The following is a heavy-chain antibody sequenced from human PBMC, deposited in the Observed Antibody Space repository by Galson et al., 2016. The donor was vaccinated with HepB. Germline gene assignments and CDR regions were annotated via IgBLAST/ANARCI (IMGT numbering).Heavy chain of an antibody. CDR2: IHYSGST. V-gene: IGHV4-39*01. Sequence: TLSLTCTVSGGSISSSSYYWGWIRQPPGKGLEWIGSIHYSGSTYYNPSLKSRVIISVDTSKNQFSLRLSSVTAADTAVYYCAGNNDILTASSYDYWGQGTLVTVSS. CDR1: GGSISSSSYY. CDR3: AGNNDILTASSYDY. J-gene: IGHJ4*02. D-gene: IGHD3-9*01.